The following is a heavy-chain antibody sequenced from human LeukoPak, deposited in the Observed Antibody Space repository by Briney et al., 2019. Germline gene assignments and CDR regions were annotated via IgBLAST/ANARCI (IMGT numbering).Heavy chain of an antibody. CDR2: IYSDGIST. D-gene: IGHD1-26*01. V-gene: IGHV3-74*01. J-gene: IGHJ4*02. CDR1: GFTFSNYW. CDR3: ARAVGATTFDY. Sequence: GGSLRLSCAASGFTFSNYWMHWVRQPPRKGLVWVSLIYSDGISTYYADSVKGRFTISRDNAKNTLYLQMNSLRAEDTAVYYCARAVGATTFDYWGQGTLVTVSS.